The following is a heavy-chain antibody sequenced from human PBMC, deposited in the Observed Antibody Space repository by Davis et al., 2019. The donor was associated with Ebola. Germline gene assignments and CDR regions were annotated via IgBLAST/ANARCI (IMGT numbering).Heavy chain of an antibody. CDR2: INSDGSST. Sequence: GESLKISCAASGFTFSSYWMHWVRQAPGKGLVWVSRINSDGSSTSYADSVKGRFTISRDNAKNTLYLQMNSLRAEDTAVYYCARGVGSYDFWSGYYADYYGMDVWGQGTTVTVSS. CDR3: ARGVGSYDFWSGYYADYYGMDV. V-gene: IGHV3-74*01. J-gene: IGHJ6*02. CDR1: GFTFSSYW. D-gene: IGHD3-3*01.